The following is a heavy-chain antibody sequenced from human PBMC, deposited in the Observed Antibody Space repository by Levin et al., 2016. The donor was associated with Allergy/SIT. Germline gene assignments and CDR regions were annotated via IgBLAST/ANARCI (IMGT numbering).Heavy chain of an antibody. CDR2: ISFDGSNK. CDR3: AKCPYSDDVWSIDN. J-gene: IGHJ4*02. V-gene: IGHV3-30*18. Sequence: WIRQPPGKGLEWVAVISFDGSNKHYADSVKGRFTISRDNAKETLYLEVNSVRPDDTAVYYCAKCPYSDDVWSIDNWGQGVLVTVSS. D-gene: IGHD1-26*01.